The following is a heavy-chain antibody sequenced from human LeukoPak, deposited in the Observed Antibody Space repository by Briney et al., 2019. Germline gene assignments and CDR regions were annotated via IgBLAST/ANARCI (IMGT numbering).Heavy chain of an antibody. CDR1: GFTFNTYA. J-gene: IGHJ5*02. V-gene: IGHV3-23*01. CDR2: ISGSGGST. Sequence: GGSLRLSCVASGFTFNTYAMHWVRQAPGKGLEWVSAISGSGGSTYYADSVKGRFTISRDNSKNTLYLQMNSLRAEDTAVYYCARHIEQSGRDPHNWFDPWGQGTLVTVSS. D-gene: IGHD6-19*01. CDR3: ARHIEQSGRDPHNWFDP.